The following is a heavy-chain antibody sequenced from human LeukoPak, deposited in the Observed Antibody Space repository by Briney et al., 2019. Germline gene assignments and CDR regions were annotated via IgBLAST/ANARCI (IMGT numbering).Heavy chain of an antibody. CDR2: INHSGST. CDR1: GGSFSGYY. CDR3: ARAERSYYPHYFDY. Sequence: SETLSLTCAVYGGSFSGYYWSWIRQPPGKGLEWIGEINHSGSTNYNPSLKSRVTISVDTSKNQFSLKLTSVTAADTAVYYCARAERSYYPHYFDYWGQGTLVTVSS. D-gene: IGHD1-26*01. J-gene: IGHJ4*02. V-gene: IGHV4-34*01.